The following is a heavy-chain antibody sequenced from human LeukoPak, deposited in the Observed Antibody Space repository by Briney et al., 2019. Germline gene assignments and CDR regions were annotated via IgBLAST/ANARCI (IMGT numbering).Heavy chain of an antibody. Sequence: SETLSLTCAVYGGSFSGYYWSWIRQPPGKGLEWIGEINHSGSTNYNPSLKSRVTITVDTSKNQFSLKLSSVTAADTAVYYCARGLTTTGAFDYWGQGTLVTVSS. CDR2: INHSGST. V-gene: IGHV4-34*01. CDR3: ARGLTTTGAFDY. D-gene: IGHD4-17*01. CDR1: GGSFSGYY. J-gene: IGHJ4*02.